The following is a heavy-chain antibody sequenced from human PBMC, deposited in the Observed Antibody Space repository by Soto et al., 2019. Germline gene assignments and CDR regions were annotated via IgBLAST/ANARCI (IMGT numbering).Heavy chain of an antibody. CDR3: ARTSTGDAFDI. J-gene: IGHJ3*02. Sequence: QVQLVESGGGVVQPGRSLRLSCAASGFTFSSYGMHWVRQAPGKGLEWVAVIWYDGSNKYYADSVKGRFTISRDNSKNTLYLQMNSLRAEDTAVYYCARTSTGDAFDIWGQGTMVTVSS. D-gene: IGHD2-2*01. V-gene: IGHV3-33*01. CDR1: GFTFSSYG. CDR2: IWYDGSNK.